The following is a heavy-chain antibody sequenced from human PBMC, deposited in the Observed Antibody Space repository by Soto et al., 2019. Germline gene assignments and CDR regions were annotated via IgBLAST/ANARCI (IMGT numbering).Heavy chain of an antibody. Sequence: PSETLSLTCTVSGGSISRGGDYWSWLRQHPGKGLEWIGYIYFSGTTYYNPSLKSRVTLSVDTSKKQFSLKLNSVTAADTAVYLCARFRSASSFDYWGKGTRGTVPS. V-gene: IGHV4-31*03. D-gene: IGHD1-26*01. J-gene: IGHJ4*02. CDR2: IYFSGTT. CDR3: ARFRSASSFDY. CDR1: GGSISRGGDY.